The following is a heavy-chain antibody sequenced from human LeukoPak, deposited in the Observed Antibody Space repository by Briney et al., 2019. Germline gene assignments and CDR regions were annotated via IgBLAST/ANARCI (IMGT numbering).Heavy chain of an antibody. CDR2: ISGYNGDT. D-gene: IGHD4-17*01. CDR3: ARWVRMTTWFDP. V-gene: IGHV1-18*01. CDR1: GYTFTSYG. Sequence: ASVKVSCKASGYTFTSYGISWVRQAPGQGLEWMGWISGYNGDTNYAQKYQGRATMTTDTSTSTAYMELRSLRSDDTALYYCARWVRMTTWFDPWGQGTLVTVSS. J-gene: IGHJ5*02.